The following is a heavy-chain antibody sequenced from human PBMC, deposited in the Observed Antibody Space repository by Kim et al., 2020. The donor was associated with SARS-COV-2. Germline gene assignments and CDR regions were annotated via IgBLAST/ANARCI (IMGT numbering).Heavy chain of an antibody. J-gene: IGHJ4*02. CDR3: TRLPTQSKYSSSPRSIDY. CDR1: GFTFGDYA. Sequence: GGSLTLSCTASGFTFGDYAMNWVRQAPGKGLEWVGFIRSKAFGGTTEDAASVKGRFTISRDDSKSIAYLQMNSLKTEDTAVYYCTRLPTQSKYSSSPRSIDYWGQGTLVTVSS. V-gene: IGHV3-49*04. D-gene: IGHD6-13*01. CDR2: IRSKAFGGTT.